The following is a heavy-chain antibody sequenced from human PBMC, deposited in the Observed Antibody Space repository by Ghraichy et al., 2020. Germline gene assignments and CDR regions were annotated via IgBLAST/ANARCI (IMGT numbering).Heavy chain of an antibody. D-gene: IGHD3-10*01. Sequence: ASVKVSCKTSGYTFTTYGISWVRQAPGQGLEWMGWISANNGVAKYAEKFQGGLTMTRDTSTSTVYMEVRSLTSDDTAVYYCARDRASKDYFYYHGMDVWGQGNTIIVSS. V-gene: IGHV1-18*01. CDR3: ARDRASKDYFYYHGMDV. CDR1: GYTFTTYG. J-gene: IGHJ6*02. CDR2: ISANNGVA.